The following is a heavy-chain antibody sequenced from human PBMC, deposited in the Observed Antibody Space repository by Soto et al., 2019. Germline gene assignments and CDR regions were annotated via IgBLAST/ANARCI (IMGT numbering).Heavy chain of an antibody. D-gene: IGHD2-15*01. CDR3: ASTRANCSGGSCYPVR. CDR1: GGTFSSYT. V-gene: IGHV1-69*02. Sequence: QVQLVQSGAEVKKPGSSVKVSCKASGGTFSSYTISWVRQAPGQGLEWMGRIIPILGIENYAQKFQGRVTITADKSTSTAYMELSSLRSEDTAVYYCASTRANCSGGSCYPVRWGQGTLVTVSS. J-gene: IGHJ4*02. CDR2: IIPILGIE.